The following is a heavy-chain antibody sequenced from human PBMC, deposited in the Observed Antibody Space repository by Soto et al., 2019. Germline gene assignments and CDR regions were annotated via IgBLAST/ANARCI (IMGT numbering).Heavy chain of an antibody. J-gene: IGHJ5*02. V-gene: IGHV4-59*08. CDR3: ARNYGIRSDPFDP. CDR2: IYYSGST. D-gene: IGHD3-9*01. CDR1: GGSISSYY. Sequence: SETLSLTCTVSGGSISSYYWSWIRQPPGKGLEWIGYIYYSGSTNYNPSLKSRVTISVDTSKNQFSLKLSSVTAADTAVYYCARNYGIRSDPFDPWGQGTLVTVS.